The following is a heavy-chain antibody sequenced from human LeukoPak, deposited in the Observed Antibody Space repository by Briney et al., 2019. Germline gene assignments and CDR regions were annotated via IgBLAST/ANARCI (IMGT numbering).Heavy chain of an antibody. CDR1: GFTFSSYA. D-gene: IGHD6-19*01. V-gene: IGHV3-23*01. CDR3: AKDAAAVNSSGWFYFDY. Sequence: GGSLRLSCAASGFTFSSYAMSWVRQAPGKGLEGVSALSGGGGGTYYADSVKGRFTISRDNSKNTLYLQMNSLTAEDTAVYYCAKDAAAVNSSGWFYFDYWGQGTLVTVSS. J-gene: IGHJ4*02. CDR2: LSGGGGGT.